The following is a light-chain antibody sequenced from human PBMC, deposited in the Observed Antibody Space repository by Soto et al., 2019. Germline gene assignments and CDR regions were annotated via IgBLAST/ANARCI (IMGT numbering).Light chain of an antibody. CDR1: QYISNY. J-gene: IGKJ4*02. Sequence: DIQMTQSPSSLYASVGDTVTITCRASQYISNYVAWFQQKLGQAPKSLIYAASQLHSGVPSKFTGSGSGTDFTLTISSLQPDDSASYYCQQYNNFPLTFGGGTKVEI. V-gene: IGKV1-16*02. CDR2: AAS. CDR3: QQYNNFPLT.